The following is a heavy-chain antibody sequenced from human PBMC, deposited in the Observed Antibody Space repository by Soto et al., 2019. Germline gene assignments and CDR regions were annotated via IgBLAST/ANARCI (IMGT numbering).Heavy chain of an antibody. CDR1: GFPFSSYW. Sequence: EVQLVESGGDLVQRGGSLRLSCAASGFPFSSYWMHWVRHTPGKGLDWVARISGDGVTTYYADSVTGRFTVSRDNGKNTLSLQISGLRAEDTAVYYCAREYYGLLTGYYTDYWGQGTPVSVSS. CDR3: AREYYGLLTGYYTDY. J-gene: IGHJ4*02. V-gene: IGHV3-74*01. CDR2: ISGDGVTT. D-gene: IGHD3-9*01.